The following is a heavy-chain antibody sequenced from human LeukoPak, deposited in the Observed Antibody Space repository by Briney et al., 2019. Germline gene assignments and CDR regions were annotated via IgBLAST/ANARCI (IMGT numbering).Heavy chain of an antibody. V-gene: IGHV4-59*11. CDR1: GGSISSHF. Sequence: PSETLSLTCTVSGGSISSHFWSWVRQPPGKGLEWIGYMYYSGSTNYNPSLKSRVTISVDRSKNQFSLKLSSVTAADTAVYYCARRDDYSNYGVDPWGQGTLVTVSS. D-gene: IGHD4-11*01. J-gene: IGHJ5*02. CDR3: ARRDDYSNYGVDP. CDR2: MYYSGST.